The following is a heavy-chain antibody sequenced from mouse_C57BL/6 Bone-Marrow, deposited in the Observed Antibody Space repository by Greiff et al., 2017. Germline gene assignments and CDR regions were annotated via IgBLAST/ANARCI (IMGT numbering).Heavy chain of an antibody. D-gene: IGHD5-1-1*01. V-gene: IGHV1-53*01. Sequence: QVQLQQPGTDLVKPGASVKLSCKASGYTFTSYGMHWVKQRPGQGLEWIGNINPSNGGTNYNEKFKGKATLTVDKSSSTAYMQLSRLTSEYSAVYDCAGWAGHNTYSFDYWGQGTTLTVSS. CDR1: GYTFTSYG. J-gene: IGHJ2*01. CDR3: AGWAGHNTYSFDY. CDR2: INPSNGGT.